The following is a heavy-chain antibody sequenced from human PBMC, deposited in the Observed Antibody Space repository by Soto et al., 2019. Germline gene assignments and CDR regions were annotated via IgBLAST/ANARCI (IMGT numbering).Heavy chain of an antibody. D-gene: IGHD2-15*01. Sequence: ASVKVSCKASGYTFTSYGISWVRQAPGQGLEWMGWISAYNGNTNYAQKLQGRVTMTTDTSTSTAYMELRSLRSDDTAVYYCARGPETPWCSGGSCYPEYYFDYWGQGTLVTVSS. V-gene: IGHV1-18*01. J-gene: IGHJ4*02. CDR3: ARGPETPWCSGGSCYPEYYFDY. CDR1: GYTFTSYG. CDR2: ISAYNGNT.